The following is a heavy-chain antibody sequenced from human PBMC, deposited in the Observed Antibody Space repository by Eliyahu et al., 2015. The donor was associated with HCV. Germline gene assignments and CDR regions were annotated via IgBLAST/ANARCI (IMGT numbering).Heavy chain of an antibody. D-gene: IGHD5-18*01. V-gene: IGHV4-31*03. CDR1: GGSLSRGGYY. CDR3: ARGHNSFGLPLLD. Sequence: QVQLQESGPGLVKPSQTLSLTCXVXGGSLSRGGYYWTWIRQHPGKGLEWIGYIFHTGTTYYNPSLKSRVTMSVDTSKNQFYMKLTSMTGADTAVYYCARGHNSFGLPLLDWGQGTLVTVSS. J-gene: IGHJ1*01. CDR2: IFHTGTT.